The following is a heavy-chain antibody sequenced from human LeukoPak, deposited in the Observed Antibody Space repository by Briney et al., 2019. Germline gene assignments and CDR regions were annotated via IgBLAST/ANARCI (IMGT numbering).Heavy chain of an antibody. J-gene: IGHJ1*01. Sequence: ASVKVSCKASGYTFTSYGISWVRQAPGQGLEWMGWISAYNGNTDYAQKLQGRVTMTTDTSTTTAYMELRSLRSDDTAVYYCAREDRAYSSSTQYFEHWGQGTLVTVSS. V-gene: IGHV1-18*01. CDR3: AREDRAYSSSTQYFEH. CDR1: GYTFTSYG. CDR2: ISAYNGNT. D-gene: IGHD6-6*01.